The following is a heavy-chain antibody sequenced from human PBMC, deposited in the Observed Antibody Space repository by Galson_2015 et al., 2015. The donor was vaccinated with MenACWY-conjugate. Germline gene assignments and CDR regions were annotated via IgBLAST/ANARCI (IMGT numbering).Heavy chain of an antibody. CDR1: GGSISSPY. J-gene: IGHJ4*02. Sequence: SETLSLTCTVSGGSISSPYWSWFRQPPGKGLEWIAYIRDTGSLKDNPSLKSRVTMSADKSNNQFSLRLISVTAADTAVYYCARIPTWGSSFGSFDYWGQGSLVAVSS. CDR3: ARIPTWGSSFGSFDY. D-gene: IGHD5-18*01. CDR2: IRDTGSL. V-gene: IGHV4-59*08.